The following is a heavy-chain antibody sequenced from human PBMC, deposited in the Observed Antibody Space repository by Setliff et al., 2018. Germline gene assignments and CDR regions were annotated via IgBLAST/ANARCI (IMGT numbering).Heavy chain of an antibody. Sequence: PSVTLSLTCAVSDGYLSTYYWSWIRQAPGKGLEWIGHIFYSDTAKYNPSLESRAAISVDSSKNQFSLKLRSVTAADTAVYYCARDRATVIRGVTSFFYYYMDVWGGGTTVTVSS. D-gene: IGHD3-10*01. CDR2: IFYSDTA. CDR3: ARDRATVIRGVTSFFYYYMDV. CDR1: DGYLSTYY. V-gene: IGHV4-59*01. J-gene: IGHJ6*03.